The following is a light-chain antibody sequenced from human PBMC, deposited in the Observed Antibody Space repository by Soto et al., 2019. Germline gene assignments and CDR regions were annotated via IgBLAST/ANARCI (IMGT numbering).Light chain of an antibody. J-gene: IGLJ2*01. CDR1: SSNIGSNT. CDR2: SNN. CDR3: AAWDDSLNGGV. V-gene: IGLV1-44*01. Sequence: QSVLTQPPSASGTPGQRVTISCSGSSSNIGSNTVNWYQQLPGTAPKLLIYSNNQRPSGVPDRFSGSKSGTSASLAISGLQSEDEAVYYCAAWDDSLNGGVFGGGTKVTVL.